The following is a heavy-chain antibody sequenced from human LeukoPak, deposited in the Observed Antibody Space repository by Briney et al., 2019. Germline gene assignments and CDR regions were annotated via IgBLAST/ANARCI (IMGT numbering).Heavy chain of an antibody. D-gene: IGHD3-22*01. J-gene: IGHJ4*02. CDR3: ARESIIYYDSSGYSDY. V-gene: IGHV3-20*04. CDR1: GSTFDDYG. Sequence: PGGSLRLSCAASGSTFDDYGMSWVRQAPGKGLEWVSGINWNGGSTGYADSVKGRFTISRDNAKNSLYLQMNSLRAEDTALYYCARESIIYYDSSGYSDYWGQGTLVTVSS. CDR2: INWNGGST.